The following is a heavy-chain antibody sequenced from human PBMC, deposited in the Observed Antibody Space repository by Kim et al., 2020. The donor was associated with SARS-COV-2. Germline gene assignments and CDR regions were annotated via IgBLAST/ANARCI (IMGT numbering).Heavy chain of an antibody. CDR1: GDSVSSNSAA. J-gene: IGHJ3*02. Sequence: SQTLSLTCAISGDSVSSNSAAWNWIRQSPSRGLEWLGRTYYRSKWYNDYAVSVKSRITINPDTSKNQFSLQLNSVTPEDTAVYYCARDRGYYDSSGYYESDAFDIWGQGTMVTVSS. CDR3: ARDRGYYDSSGYYESDAFDI. CDR2: TYYRSKWYN. D-gene: IGHD3-22*01. V-gene: IGHV6-1*01.